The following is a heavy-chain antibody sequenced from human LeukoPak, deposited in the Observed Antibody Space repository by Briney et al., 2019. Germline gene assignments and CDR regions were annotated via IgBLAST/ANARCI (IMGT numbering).Heavy chain of an antibody. D-gene: IGHD3-22*01. J-gene: IGHJ4*02. Sequence: GGSLRLSCAASGFTFSDYSMNWVRQAPGKGLEWVSWITSSSDSIYYADSVTGRFTISRDNAKNSLYLQMNSLRDEDTAVYYCSSESRYWGQGTLVIVSS. CDR3: SSESRY. V-gene: IGHV3-48*02. CDR2: ITSSSDSI. CDR1: GFTFSDYS.